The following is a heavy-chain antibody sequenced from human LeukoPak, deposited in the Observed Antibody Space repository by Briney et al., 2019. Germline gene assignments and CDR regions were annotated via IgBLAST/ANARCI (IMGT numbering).Heavy chain of an antibody. Sequence: ASVKVSRKASGYAFTGYYMHWVRQAPGQGLEWMGWINPNSGGTNYAQKFQGRVTMTRDTSISTAYMELSRLRSDDTAVYYCARVKTYYYGSGSSYFDYWGQGTLVTVSS. V-gene: IGHV1-2*02. D-gene: IGHD3-10*01. CDR1: GYAFTGYY. CDR2: INPNSGGT. J-gene: IGHJ4*02. CDR3: ARVKTYYYGSGSSYFDY.